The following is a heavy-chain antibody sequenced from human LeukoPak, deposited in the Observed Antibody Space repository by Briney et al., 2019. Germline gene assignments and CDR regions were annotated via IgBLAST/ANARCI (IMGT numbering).Heavy chain of an antibody. D-gene: IGHD6-13*01. CDR1: GGSSSGYY. CDR2: INHSGST. J-gene: IGHJ6*03. Sequence: PSETLSLTCAVYGGSSSGYYWSWIRQPPGKGLEWIGEINHSGSTNYNPSLKSRVTISVDTSKNQFSLKLSSVTAADTAVYYCARESPAGAAAGTFYYYYYMDVWGKGTTVTVSS. V-gene: IGHV4-34*01. CDR3: ARESPAGAAAGTFYYYYYMDV.